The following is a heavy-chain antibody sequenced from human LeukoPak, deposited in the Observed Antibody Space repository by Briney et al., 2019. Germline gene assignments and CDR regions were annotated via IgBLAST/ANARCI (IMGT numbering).Heavy chain of an antibody. CDR3: ARGPHYYGSRYIDY. V-gene: IGHV4-59*01. D-gene: IGHD3-10*01. CDR1: GGSISSYY. Sequence: PSETLSLTCTVSGGSISSYYWSWIRQPPGKGLEWVGYIYYSGSTNYNPSLKSRVTISVDTSKNQFPLKLSSVTAADTAVYYCARGPHYYGSRYIDYWGQGTLVTVSS. CDR2: IYYSGST. J-gene: IGHJ4*02.